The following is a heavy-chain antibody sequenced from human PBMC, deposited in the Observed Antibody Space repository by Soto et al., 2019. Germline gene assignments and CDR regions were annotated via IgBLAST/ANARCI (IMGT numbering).Heavy chain of an antibody. CDR1: GFTVNDYF. J-gene: IGHJ5*02. D-gene: IGHD2-21*01. CDR2: TRNKARGYTT. CDR3: VRDNDWTYDP. V-gene: IGHV3-72*01. Sequence: EVPLVASGGGLVQPGGSLRLSCAASGFTVNDYFIDWVRRAPGTGLEWVGRTRNKARGYTTEYAASVTGRFIISRDHSSNSLSLQMNGLKTEDTAVYYCVRDNDWTYDPWGQGNVVTVSS.